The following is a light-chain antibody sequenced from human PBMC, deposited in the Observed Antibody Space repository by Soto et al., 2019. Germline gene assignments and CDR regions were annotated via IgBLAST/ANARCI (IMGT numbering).Light chain of an antibody. V-gene: IGKV1-33*01. CDR2: GAS. Sequence: DIQMTQSPSSLSASVGARVTITCQASQDISNYLNWFQQKPGKAPKLLIYGASKLDTGVPSRFSGSGSGTDFTFTISSLQSEDLAIYYCQQYDNLPYTFGQGTKLEIK. CDR3: QQYDNLPYT. CDR1: QDISNY. J-gene: IGKJ2*01.